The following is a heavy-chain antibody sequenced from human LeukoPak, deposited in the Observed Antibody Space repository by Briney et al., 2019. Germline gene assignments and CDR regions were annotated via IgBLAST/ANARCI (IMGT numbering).Heavy chain of an antibody. CDR1: GGSISSYY. V-gene: IGHV4-59*08. CDR2: IYSSGST. Sequence: KPSETLSLTCIVSGGSISSYYWSWIRQPPGKGLEWIGYIYSSGSTNYNPSLKSRLTISVDTSKNQFSLKLSSVTAADTAVYYCARHRDTSSRYGWWFDPWGQGTLVTVSS. CDR3: ARHRDTSSRYGWWFDP. J-gene: IGHJ5*02. D-gene: IGHD6-13*01.